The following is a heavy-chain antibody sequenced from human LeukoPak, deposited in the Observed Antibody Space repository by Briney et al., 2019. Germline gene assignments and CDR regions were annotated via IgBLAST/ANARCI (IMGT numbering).Heavy chain of an antibody. CDR1: GFTFSSYG. CDR3: ARSIGGVSLYFDY. CDR2: IRYDGSNK. J-gene: IGHJ4*02. Sequence: GGSLRLSCAASGFTFSSYGMHWVRQAPGKGLEWVAFIRYDGSNKYYADSVKGRFTISRDNSKNTLYLQMNSLRAEDTAVYYCARSIGGVSLYFDYWGQGTLVTVSS. V-gene: IGHV3-30*02. D-gene: IGHD1-26*01.